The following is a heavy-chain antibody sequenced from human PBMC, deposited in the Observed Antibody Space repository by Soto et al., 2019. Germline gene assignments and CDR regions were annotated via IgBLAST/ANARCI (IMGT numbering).Heavy chain of an antibody. V-gene: IGHV3-64*01. J-gene: IGHJ4*02. CDR2: ISSNGGST. Sequence: EVQLVESGGGLVQPGGSLRLSCAASGFTFSSYAMHWVRQAPGKGLEYVSVISSNGGSTDYANSVKGRFTISRDNSKNTRYLQMGSLRAEDMAVYYCARGYGYYFEYWGQGTLVTVSS. CDR1: GFTFSSYA. D-gene: IGHD5-18*01. CDR3: ARGYGYYFEY.